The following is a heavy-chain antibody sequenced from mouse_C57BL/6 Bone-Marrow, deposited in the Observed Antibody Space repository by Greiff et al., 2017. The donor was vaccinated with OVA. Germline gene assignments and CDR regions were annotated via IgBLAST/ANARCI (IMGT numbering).Heavy chain of an antibody. J-gene: IGHJ1*03. Sequence: EVQVVESGGGLVQPGGSLKLSCAASGFTFSDYYMYWVRQTPEKRLEWVAYISNGGGSTYYPDTVKGRFTISRDNAKNTLYLQMSRLKSEDTAMYYCARQPSYYGSSHWYFDVWGTGTTVTVSS. CDR1: GFTFSDYY. CDR2: ISNGGGST. CDR3: ARQPSYYGSSHWYFDV. D-gene: IGHD1-1*01. V-gene: IGHV5-12*01.